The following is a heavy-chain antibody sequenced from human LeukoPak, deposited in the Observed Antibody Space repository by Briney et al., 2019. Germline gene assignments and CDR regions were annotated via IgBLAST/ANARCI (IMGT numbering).Heavy chain of an antibody. D-gene: IGHD3-10*01. Sequence: SETLSLTCAVYGGSFSGYYWSWIRQPPGKGLEWIGEINHSGSTNYNPSLKSRVTISVDTSKNQFSLKLSSVTAADTAVYYCARAGYGSGSYYPAQFDYWGQGTLVTVSS. CDR1: GGSFSGYY. V-gene: IGHV4-34*01. CDR3: ARAGYGSGSYYPAQFDY. J-gene: IGHJ4*02. CDR2: INHSGST.